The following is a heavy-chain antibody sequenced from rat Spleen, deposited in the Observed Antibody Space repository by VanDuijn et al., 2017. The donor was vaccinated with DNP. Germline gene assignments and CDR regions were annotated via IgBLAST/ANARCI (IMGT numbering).Heavy chain of an antibody. CDR2: ITSSGGNT. J-gene: IGHJ3*01. V-gene: IGHV5-31*01. CDR3: TTDLAY. CDR1: GFTFKNYW. Sequence: EVQLVESGGDLVQPGRSLKLSCVDSGFTFKNYWMTWIRQVPGKGLEWIASITSSGGNTYYPDSVKGRFTISRDNAKSSLYLQMDSLRSEDTATYYCTTDLAYWGQGTLVTVSS.